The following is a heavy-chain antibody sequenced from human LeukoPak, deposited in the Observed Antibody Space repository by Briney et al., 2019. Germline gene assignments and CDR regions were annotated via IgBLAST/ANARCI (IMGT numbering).Heavy chain of an antibody. CDR2: INHSGST. Sequence: XYWSWIRQPPGKGLEWIGEINHSGSTNYNPSLKSRVTISVDTSKNQFSLKLSSVTAADTAVYYCARGPLSVYGDYPPWGQGTLVTVSS. CDR1: XY. V-gene: IGHV4-34*01. D-gene: IGHD4-17*01. J-gene: IGHJ5*02. CDR3: ARGPLSVYGDYPP.